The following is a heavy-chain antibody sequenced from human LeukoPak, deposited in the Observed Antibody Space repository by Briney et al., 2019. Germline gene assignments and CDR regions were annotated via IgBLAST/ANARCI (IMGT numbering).Heavy chain of an antibody. CDR1: GYTFSTYG. J-gene: IGHJ4*02. Sequence: ASVKVSCKASGYTFSTYGISWVRQAPGQGLEWMGWISAYNGDTNYAQKFQDRVTMTTDTSTSTAYMELRSLRSDDTAVYFCARDQHTGSQKISDYWGQGTLVTVSS. CDR3: ARDQHTGSQKISDY. V-gene: IGHV1-18*01. CDR2: ISAYNGDT. D-gene: IGHD2-21*01.